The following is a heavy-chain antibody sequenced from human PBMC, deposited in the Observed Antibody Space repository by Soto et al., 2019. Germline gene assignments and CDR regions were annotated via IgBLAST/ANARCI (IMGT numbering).Heavy chain of an antibody. Sequence: GASVKVSCKASGCSFTNFFMNWVRQAPGQGLEWMGKINPRSGGTNYARKFQGRVTMTRDTSTSTVYMEVSSLRSEDTAVYYCASWSGSYIDAFDIWG. J-gene: IGHJ3*02. CDR1: GCSFTNFF. V-gene: IGHV1-46*01. CDR2: INPRSGGT. D-gene: IGHD1-26*01. CDR3: ASWSGSYIDAFDI.